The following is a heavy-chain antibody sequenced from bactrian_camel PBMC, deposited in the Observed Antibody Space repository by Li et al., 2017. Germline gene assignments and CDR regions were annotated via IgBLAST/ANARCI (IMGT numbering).Heavy chain of an antibody. Sequence: VQLVESGGGLVQPGGSLRLSCATSGFTFSSWYMNWVRQAPGKGLEWVSTIASGGKTTYYADSVKGRFTISRDNAKNTQYLQMNTLKPEDTAMYYCAASYNSGYYYTGPLSYWGQGTQVTVS. CDR3: AASYNSGYYYTGPLSY. J-gene: IGHJ4*01. V-gene: IGHV3S40*01. CDR1: GFTFSSWY. D-gene: IGHD2*01. CDR2: IASGGKTT.